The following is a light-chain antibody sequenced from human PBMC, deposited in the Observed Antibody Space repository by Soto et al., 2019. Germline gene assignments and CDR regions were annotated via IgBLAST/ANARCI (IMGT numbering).Light chain of an antibody. J-gene: IGLJ2*01. CDR3: CSYAGSSTFVV. Sequence: QSALTQPASVSGSPGQSITISCTGTSSDVGSYNLVSWYQQHPGKAPKLMIYEGSKRPSGVSNRFSGSMSGNTASLTISGLQTEDEADSYCCSYAGSSTFVVFGGGTKLTVL. V-gene: IGLV2-23*03. CDR2: EGS. CDR1: SSDVGSYNL.